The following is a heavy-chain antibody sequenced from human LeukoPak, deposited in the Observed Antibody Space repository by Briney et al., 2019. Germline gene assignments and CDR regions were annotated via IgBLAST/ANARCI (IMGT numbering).Heavy chain of an antibody. Sequence: ASVKVSCKASGYTFTSYGISWVRQAPGQGLEWMGWISAYNGNTNYAQKLQGRVTMTTDTSTSTAYMELRSLRSDDTAVYYCATRRGYDVRGAFDIWGQGTTVTVSS. V-gene: IGHV1-18*01. CDR2: ISAYNGNT. CDR3: ATRRGYDVRGAFDI. CDR1: GYTFTSYG. J-gene: IGHJ3*02. D-gene: IGHD5-12*01.